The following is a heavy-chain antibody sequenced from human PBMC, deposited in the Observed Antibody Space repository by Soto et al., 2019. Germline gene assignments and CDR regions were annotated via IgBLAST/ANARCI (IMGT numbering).Heavy chain of an antibody. CDR3: ARALYDILTGYQFDY. CDR1: GFTFIDYY. V-gene: IGHV3-11*01. CDR2: ISSSGSTI. Sequence: WGSLRLSCAASGFTFIDYYIIFIRHSPFKGLEWVSYISSSGSTIYYADSVKGRFTISRDNAKNSLYLQMNSLRAEDTAVYYCARALYDILTGYQFDYWGQGTLVTVSS. D-gene: IGHD3-9*01. J-gene: IGHJ4*02.